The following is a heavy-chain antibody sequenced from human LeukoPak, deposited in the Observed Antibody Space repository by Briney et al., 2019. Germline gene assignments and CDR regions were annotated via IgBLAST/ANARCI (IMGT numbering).Heavy chain of an antibody. CDR3: ACEWDSSGWYEGY. CDR1: GGTFSSNT. J-gene: IGHJ4*02. D-gene: IGHD6-19*01. CDR2: IIPILGIA. Sequence: AVKVSCKASGGTFSSNTISWVRQAPGQGLEWMGRIIPILGIANYAQKFQGRVTITADKSTSTAYMELTSLRSEDTAVYDCACEWDSSGWYEGYWGQGTLVTVSS. V-gene: IGHV1-69*02.